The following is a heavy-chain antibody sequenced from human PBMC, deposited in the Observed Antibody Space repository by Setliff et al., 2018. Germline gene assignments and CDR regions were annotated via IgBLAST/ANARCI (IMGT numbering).Heavy chain of an antibody. CDR3: ARWGSGAFRH. CDR1: GYTFTSYD. Sequence: SVKVSCKASGYTFTSYDINWVRQATGQGLEWMGGIIPIFVTANYAQKFQGRVTMTTDTSTSTAYMELRSLTSDDTAVYFCARWGSGAFRHWGQGTLVTVSS. D-gene: IGHD3-10*01. CDR2: IIPIFVTA. V-gene: IGHV1-69*05. J-gene: IGHJ4*02.